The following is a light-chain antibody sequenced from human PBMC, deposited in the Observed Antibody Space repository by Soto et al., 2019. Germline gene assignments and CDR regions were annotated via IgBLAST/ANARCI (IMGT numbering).Light chain of an antibody. CDR1: QSVLYSSNNENY. CDR3: QQYGTSPLT. V-gene: IGKV4-1*01. J-gene: IGKJ4*01. Sequence: DIVMTQSPDSLAVSLCERATINCKSSQSVLYSSNNENYLAWYQQKPGQPPKLLIYWASTRESGVPDRFSGSGSGTDFTLTISRLEPEDFAVYYCQQYGTSPLTFGGGTKVDI. CDR2: WAS.